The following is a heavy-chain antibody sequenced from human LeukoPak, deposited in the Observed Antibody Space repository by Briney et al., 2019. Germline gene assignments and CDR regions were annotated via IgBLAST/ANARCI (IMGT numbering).Heavy chain of an antibody. CDR1: GYSISSGYY. D-gene: IGHD3-3*01. J-gene: IGHJ6*03. V-gene: IGHV4-61*01. CDR2: IYYSGST. Sequence: SETLSLTCTVSGYSISSGYYWGWIRQPPGKGLEWIGYIYYSGSTNYNPSLKSRVTISVDTSKNQFSLKLSSVTAADTAVYYCAGAPFYDFWSGYYYYYYYMDVWGKGTTVTVSS. CDR3: AGAPFYDFWSGYYYYYYYMDV.